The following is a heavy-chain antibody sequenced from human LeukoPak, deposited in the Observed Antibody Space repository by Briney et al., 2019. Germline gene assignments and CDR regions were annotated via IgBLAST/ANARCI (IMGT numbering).Heavy chain of an antibody. CDR2: LSVSGGTT. CDR1: GFSFSGYA. V-gene: IGHV3-23*01. D-gene: IGHD1-26*01. CDR3: ARMNGGSLSSYYFDY. J-gene: IGHJ4*02. Sequence: PGGSLRLSCAASGFSFSGYAMNWVRQAPGKGLEGVSSLSVSGGTTYYTDSVKGRFTVSRDNSRDTLYLQMHSLRVEDTAVYYCARMNGGSLSSYYFDYWGQGILVTVPS.